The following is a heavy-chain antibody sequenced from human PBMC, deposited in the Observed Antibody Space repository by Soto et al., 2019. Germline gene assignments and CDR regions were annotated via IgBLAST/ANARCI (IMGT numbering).Heavy chain of an antibody. CDR1: GFTFSSYW. D-gene: IGHD2-8*02. V-gene: IGHV3-7*03. CDR3: ASSRYGWGYYYYGMDV. Sequence: GWSLRLSCAASGFTFSSYWMSLVRQAPGKGLEWVANIKQDGSEKYYVDSVKGRFTISRDNAKNSLYLQMNSLRAEDTAVYYCASSRYGWGYYYYGMDVWGEGTKVTVSS. J-gene: IGHJ6*04. CDR2: IKQDGSEK.